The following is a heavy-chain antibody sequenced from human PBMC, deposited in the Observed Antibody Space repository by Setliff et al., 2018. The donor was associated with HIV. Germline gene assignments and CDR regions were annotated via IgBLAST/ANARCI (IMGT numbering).Heavy chain of an antibody. CDR3: ARAYSSVVIKYMDV. J-gene: IGHJ6*03. CDR2: IIPMFGIA. CDR1: GGTFSNYA. Sequence: SVKVSCKASGGTFSNYAITWVRQAPGQGLEWMGGIIPMFGIANHAQKFQGRVTITADTSTGTAYMELSSLRSEDTAVYYCARAYSSVVIKYMDVWGKGTTGTVSS. D-gene: IGHD3-22*01. V-gene: IGHV1-69*10.